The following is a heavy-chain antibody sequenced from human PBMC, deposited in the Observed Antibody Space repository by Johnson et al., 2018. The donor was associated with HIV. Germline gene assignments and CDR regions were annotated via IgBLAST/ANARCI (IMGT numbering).Heavy chain of an antibody. D-gene: IGHD5/OR15-5a*01. Sequence: QVQLVESGGGLVQPGGSLRLSCAASGFTFSSFWMSWVRQAPGKGLEWVAVICYDGSNKYYEDSVKGRFTISRDNSKNTLYLQKNSLRAEDTAVYYCAKARVYDPYDAFDIWGQGTMVTVSS. CDR3: AKARVYDPYDAFDI. J-gene: IGHJ3*02. CDR2: ICYDGSNK. V-gene: IGHV3-30*18. CDR1: GFTFSSFW.